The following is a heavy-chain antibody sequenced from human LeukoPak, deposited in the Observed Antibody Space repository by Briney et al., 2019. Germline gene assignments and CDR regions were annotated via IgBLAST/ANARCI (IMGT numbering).Heavy chain of an antibody. J-gene: IGHJ4*02. CDR3: AKDSGVLRHFDWLSYFDY. D-gene: IGHD3-9*01. V-gene: IGHV3-23*01. CDR2: LSTSTTRT. CDR1: GFTFSTYG. Sequence: GGSLRLSCAASGFTFSTYGMSWVRQAPGKGLEWVSTLSTSTTRTYYADSVKGRFTISRDNSKRTLYLQMNSLRAEDTAVYYCAKDSGVLRHFDWLSYFDYWGQGTLVTVSS.